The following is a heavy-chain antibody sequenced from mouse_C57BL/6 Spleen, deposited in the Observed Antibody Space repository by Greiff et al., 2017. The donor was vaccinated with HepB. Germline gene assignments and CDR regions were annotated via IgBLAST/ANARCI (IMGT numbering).Heavy chain of an antibody. V-gene: IGHV1-7*01. J-gene: IGHJ3*01. Sequence: LVESGAELAKPGASVKLSCKASGYTFTSYWMHWVKQRPGQGLEWIGYINPSSGYTKYNQKFKDKATLTADKSSSTAYMQLSSLTYEDSAVYYCARGTYDYDEGAWFAYWGQGTLVTVSA. D-gene: IGHD2-4*01. CDR1: GYTFTSYW. CDR3: ARGTYDYDEGAWFAY. CDR2: INPSSGYT.